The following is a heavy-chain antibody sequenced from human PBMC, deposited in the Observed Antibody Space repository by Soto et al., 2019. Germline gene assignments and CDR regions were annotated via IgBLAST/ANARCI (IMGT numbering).Heavy chain of an antibody. J-gene: IGHJ4*02. CDR3: ARETDTSMVDY. V-gene: IGHV1-8*01. Sequence: QVQLVQSGAELKKPGASVKVSCQNSGFNFSTYYFNWVRQAAGQGPEWMGWLNPRNGQTGYVQKFRGRVTMTRDTSMATVYLELSRLTSEDTDIYFCARETDTSMVDYWGQGTLVTVSS. CDR2: LNPRNGQT. D-gene: IGHD5-18*01. CDR1: GFNFSTYY.